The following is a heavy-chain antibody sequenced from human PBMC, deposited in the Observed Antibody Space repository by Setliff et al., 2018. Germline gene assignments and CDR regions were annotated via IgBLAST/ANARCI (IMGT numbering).Heavy chain of an antibody. CDR3: ARDRGESGYDSYYGMDV. J-gene: IGHJ6*02. CDR1: GYTLTELS. Sequence: ASVKVSCKVSGYTLTELSMHWVRQAPGQGLEWVGEISPSGGTTKNAQSFQGRVTLTRDTSTRTVYLDLSDLKSEDTAVYYCARDRGESGYDSYYGMDVWGQGTTVTVSS. V-gene: IGHV1-46*01. D-gene: IGHD5-12*01. CDR2: ISPSGGTT.